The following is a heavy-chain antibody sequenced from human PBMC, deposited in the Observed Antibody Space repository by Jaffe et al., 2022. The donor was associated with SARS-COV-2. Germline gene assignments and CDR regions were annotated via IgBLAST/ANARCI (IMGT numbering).Heavy chain of an antibody. J-gene: IGHJ6*02. CDR2: ISYDGSNK. CDR1: GFTFSSYG. D-gene: IGHD2-2*01. V-gene: IGHV3-30*18. CDR3: AKSIREDQLLLYYYGMDV. Sequence: QVQLVESGGGVVQPGRSLRLSCAASGFTFSSYGMHWVRQAPGKGLEWVAVISYDGSNKYYADSVKGRFTISRDNSKNTLYLQMNSLRAEDTAVYYCAKSIREDQLLLYYYGMDVWGQGTTVTVSS.